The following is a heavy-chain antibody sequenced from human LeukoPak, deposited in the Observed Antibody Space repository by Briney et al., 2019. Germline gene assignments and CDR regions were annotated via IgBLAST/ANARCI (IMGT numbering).Heavy chain of an antibody. CDR1: GGSISSYY. CDR3: ARAGYYYDSSGYDI. V-gene: IGHV4-59*01. J-gene: IGHJ3*02. D-gene: IGHD3-22*01. CDR2: IYYSGST. Sequence: SETLSLTCTVSGGSISSYYWSWIRQPPGKGLEWTGYIYYSGSTNYNPSLKSRVTISVDTSKNQFSLKLSSVTAADTAVYYCARAGYYYDSSGYDIWGQGTMVTVSS.